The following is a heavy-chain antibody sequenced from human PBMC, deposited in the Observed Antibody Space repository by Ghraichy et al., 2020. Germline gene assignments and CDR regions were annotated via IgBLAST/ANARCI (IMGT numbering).Heavy chain of an antibody. D-gene: IGHD2-15*01. V-gene: IGHV3-15*07. Sequence: GGSLRLSCAASGFTFSNAWMNWVRQAPGKGLEWVGRIKSKTDGGTTDYAAPVKGRFTISRDDSKNTLYLQMNSLKTEDTAVYYCTTATVVVAATRWYFDLWGRGTLVTVSS. CDR1: GFTFSNAW. CDR3: TTATVVVAATRWYFDL. CDR2: IKSKTDGGTT. J-gene: IGHJ2*01.